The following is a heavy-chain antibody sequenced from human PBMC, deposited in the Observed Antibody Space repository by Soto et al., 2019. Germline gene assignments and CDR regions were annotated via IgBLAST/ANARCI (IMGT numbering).Heavy chain of an antibody. V-gene: IGHV1-3*01. CDR1: GYTFTSYA. CDR2: INAGNGNT. Sequence: QVQLVQSGAEVKKPGASVKVSCKASGYTFTSYAMHWVRQAPGQRLEWMGWINAGNGNTKYSQMFQGRVTITRDTSESTAYMELSSLRAEDTAVYYWASSYYYDSSGYSSLYYYYGMDVWGQGTTVTVSS. D-gene: IGHD3-22*01. CDR3: ASSYYYDSSGYSSLYYYYGMDV. J-gene: IGHJ6*02.